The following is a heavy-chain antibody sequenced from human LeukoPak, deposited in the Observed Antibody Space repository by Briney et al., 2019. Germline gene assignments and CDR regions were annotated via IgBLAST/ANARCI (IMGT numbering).Heavy chain of an antibody. Sequence: GGSLRLSCAASGFTVSSNYMSWVRQAPGKGLEWVSVVYSGGSTNYADSVKGRFTISRDSSKNTLYLQMNSLRAEDTAVYYCARGQSFGFPDYWGQGTLVTVSS. CDR3: ARGQSFGFPDY. D-gene: IGHD5-18*01. CDR1: GFTVSSNY. J-gene: IGHJ4*02. CDR2: VYSGGST. V-gene: IGHV3-53*01.